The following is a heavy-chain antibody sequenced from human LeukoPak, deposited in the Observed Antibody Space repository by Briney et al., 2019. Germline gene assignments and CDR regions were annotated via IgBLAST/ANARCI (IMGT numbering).Heavy chain of an antibody. CDR2: IYYTGST. Sequence: PSETLSLTCTVSGGSISNYYWSWIRQSPGKGLEWIGYIYYTGSTNYNPSLKSQVTMSVDTSKNQFSLNLNSVTAADTAEYYCARAPGSAYYPYYYMDVWGKGTTVTVSS. D-gene: IGHD6-19*01. CDR3: ARAPGSAYYPYYYMDV. J-gene: IGHJ6*03. V-gene: IGHV4-59*01. CDR1: GGSISNYY.